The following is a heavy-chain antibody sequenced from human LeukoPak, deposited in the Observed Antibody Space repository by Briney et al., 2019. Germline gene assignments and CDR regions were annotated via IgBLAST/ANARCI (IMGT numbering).Heavy chain of an antibody. V-gene: IGHV3-23*01. Sequence: GGSLRLSCAASGFTFSSYAMSWVRQAPGKGLEWVSAISGSGGSTYYADSVKGRFTISRDNSKNTLYLQMNRLRAEDTAVYYCAKGPVLRFLEWVDYWGQGTLVTVSS. J-gene: IGHJ4*02. D-gene: IGHD3-3*01. CDR2: ISGSGGST. CDR3: AKGPVLRFLEWVDY. CDR1: GFTFSSYA.